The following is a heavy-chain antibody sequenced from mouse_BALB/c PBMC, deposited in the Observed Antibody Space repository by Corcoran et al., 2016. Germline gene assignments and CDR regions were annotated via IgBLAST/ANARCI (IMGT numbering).Heavy chain of an antibody. CDR2: IIPIFGTA. V-gene: IGHV1-81*01. Sequence: QVQLVQSGAEVKKPGSSVKVSCKASGGTFSSYAISWVRQAPGQGLEWMGGIIPIFGTANYAQKFQGRVTITADKSTSTAYMELSSLRSEDTAVYYCARDPRDFWSGYWIGYYGMDVWGQGTTVTVSS. J-gene: IGHJ1*01. D-gene: IGHD1-1*01. CDR3: ARDPRDFWSGYWIGYYGMDV. CDR1: GGTFSSYA.